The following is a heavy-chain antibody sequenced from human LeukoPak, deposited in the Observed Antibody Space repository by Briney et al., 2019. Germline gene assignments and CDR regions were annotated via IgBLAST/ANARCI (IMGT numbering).Heavy chain of an antibody. CDR3: ARDTTLYGSGSYYSVMDV. CDR2: INPNSGGT. J-gene: IGHJ6*02. D-gene: IGHD3-10*01. CDR1: GYTFTGYY. V-gene: IGHV1-2*04. Sequence: ASVKVSCKASGYTFTGYYMHWVRQAPGQGLEWMGWINPNSGGTNYAQKFQGWVTMTRDTSISTAYMELSRLRSDDTAVYYCARDTTLYGSGSYYSVMDVWGQGTTVTVSS.